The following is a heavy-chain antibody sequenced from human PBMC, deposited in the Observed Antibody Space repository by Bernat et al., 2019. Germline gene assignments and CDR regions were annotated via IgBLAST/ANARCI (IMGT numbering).Heavy chain of an antibody. V-gene: IGHV3-30*18. CDR3: AKDIRGVTDIVVLVAARY. J-gene: IGHJ4*02. Sequence: QVQLVESGGGVVQPGRSLRLSCAASGFTFSNSGMHWVRQAPGKGLDWVAVISYDGSDKYYADSVKGRFTISRDNSKNTLYLQMNSLRAEDTAMYYCAKDIRGVTDIVVLVAARYWGQGTLVTVSS. D-gene: IGHD2-15*01. CDR2: ISYDGSDK. CDR1: GFTFSNSG.